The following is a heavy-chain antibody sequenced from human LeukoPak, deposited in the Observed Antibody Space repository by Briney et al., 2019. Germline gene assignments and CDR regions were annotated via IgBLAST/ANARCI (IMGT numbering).Heavy chain of an antibody. CDR1: GFTVSSNY. D-gene: IGHD2/OR15-2a*01. CDR3: ARDVLAGGECFDY. V-gene: IGHV3-66*01. J-gene: IGHJ4*02. Sequence: GGSLRLSCAASGFTVSSNYMSWVRQAPGKGLEWVSVLYSGGSTSYADSVKGRFTISRDNSRNTLYLQMNSLRAEDTALYYCARDVLAGGECFDYWGQGTLVTVSS. CDR2: LYSGGST.